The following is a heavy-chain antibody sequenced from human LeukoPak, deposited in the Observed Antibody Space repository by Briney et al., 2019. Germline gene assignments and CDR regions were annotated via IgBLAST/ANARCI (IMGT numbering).Heavy chain of an antibody. CDR3: TKDLRYYYADNHSEMDEHDY. CDR2: ISYDGTKK. Sequence: GGSLRLSCAASGFTFSSYAMHWVRQAPGKGLEWVAVISYDGTKKYYADSVKGRFTISRDNSRNTLSLQMSSLRVEDTALYYCTKDLRYYYADNHSEMDEHDYWGQGTLVTVSS. CDR1: GFTFSSYA. D-gene: IGHD4-23*01. J-gene: IGHJ4*02. V-gene: IGHV3-30*04.